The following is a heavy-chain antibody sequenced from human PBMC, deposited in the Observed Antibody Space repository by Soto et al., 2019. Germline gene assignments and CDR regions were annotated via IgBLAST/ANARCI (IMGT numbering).Heavy chain of an antibody. D-gene: IGHD1-1*01. Sequence: QVHLVQSGAEVKKPGASVKVSCKASGYTFTSYGITWVRQAPGQGLEWTGWISAHNGNIDYAQKLQGRVIVTRDTSTSTAYMELRSLISDDTAVYYCARGRYGDYWGQGALVTVSS. CDR1: GYTFTSYG. CDR2: ISAHNGNI. CDR3: ARGRYGDY. J-gene: IGHJ4*02. V-gene: IGHV1-18*01.